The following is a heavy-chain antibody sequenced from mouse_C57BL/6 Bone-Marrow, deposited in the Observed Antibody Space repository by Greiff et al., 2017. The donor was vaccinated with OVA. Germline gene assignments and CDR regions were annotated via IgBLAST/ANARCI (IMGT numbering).Heavy chain of an antibody. D-gene: IGHD2-4*01. CDR1: GYTFTSYW. J-gene: IGHJ3*01. CDR2: IYPSDSET. Sequence: QVQLQQPGAELVRPGSSVKLSCKASGYTFTSYWMDWVKQRPGQGLEWIGNIYPSDSETHYNQKFKDKATLTVDKSSSTAYMPLSSLTSEDSAVYYCARYDYGAWFAYWGQGTLVTVSA. V-gene: IGHV1-61*01. CDR3: ARYDYGAWFAY.